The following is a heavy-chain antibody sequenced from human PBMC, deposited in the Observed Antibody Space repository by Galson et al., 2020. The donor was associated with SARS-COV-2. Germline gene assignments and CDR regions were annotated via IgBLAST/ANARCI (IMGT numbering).Heavy chain of an antibody. D-gene: IGHD1-26*01. V-gene: IGHV4-61*02. Sequence: SETLSLTCTVSGGSIISGAYYWSWIRQPAGKGLEWIGRIYTTTGGTNYNPSLKSRVTISVDTSTNQFSLRLTSVTAADTAVYYCASESRWDLYFDFWGQGTLVTVSS. CDR2: IYTTTGGT. J-gene: IGHJ4*02. CDR1: GGSIISGAYY. CDR3: ASESRWDLYFDF.